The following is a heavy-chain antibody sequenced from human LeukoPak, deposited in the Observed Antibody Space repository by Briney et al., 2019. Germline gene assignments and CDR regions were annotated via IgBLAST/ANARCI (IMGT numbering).Heavy chain of an antibody. D-gene: IGHD3-22*01. CDR3: TTDHYYNSSGAPDY. CDR1: GASISSHC. CDR2: NKSKTDGGTT. J-gene: IGHJ4*02. Sequence: ETLSLTCSVSGASISSHCWSCVRQAPGKGLEWVGRNKSKTDGGTTDYAAPVKGRFTISRDDSKNTLYLQMNSLKTEDTAVYYCTTDHYYNSSGAPDYWGQGTLVTVSS. V-gene: IGHV3-15*01.